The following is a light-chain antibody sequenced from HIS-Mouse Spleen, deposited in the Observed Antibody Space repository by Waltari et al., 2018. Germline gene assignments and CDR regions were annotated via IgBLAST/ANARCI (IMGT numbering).Light chain of an antibody. CDR1: RSDVGSYNL. J-gene: IGLJ3*02. CDR2: EGS. Sequence: QSALTQPASVSGSPGQSITIACTGTRSDVGSYNLGSWYQQHPGKAPKLMIYEGSKRPSGVSNRFSGSKSGNTASLTISGLQAEDEADYYCCSYAGSSKVFGGGTKLTVL. CDR3: CSYAGSSKV. V-gene: IGLV2-23*01.